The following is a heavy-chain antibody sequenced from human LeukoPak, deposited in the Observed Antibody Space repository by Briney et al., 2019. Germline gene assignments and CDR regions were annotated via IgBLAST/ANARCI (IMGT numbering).Heavy chain of an antibody. D-gene: IGHD2-15*01. J-gene: IGHJ5*02. CDR1: GGTFSSYA. CDR3: ARQGVVVAAKYRKGYWFDP. V-gene: IGHV1-8*02. Sequence: ASVKVSCKASGGTFSSYALSWVRQAPGQGLEWMGWMNPNSGNTGYAQKFQGRVTMTRNTSISTAYMELSSLRSEDTAVYYCARQGVVVAAKYRKGYWFDPWGQGTLVTVSS. CDR2: MNPNSGNT.